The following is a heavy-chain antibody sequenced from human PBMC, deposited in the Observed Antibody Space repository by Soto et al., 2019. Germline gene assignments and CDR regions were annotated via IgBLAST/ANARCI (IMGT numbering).Heavy chain of an antibody. CDR1: GYTFTSYG. V-gene: IGHV1-18*01. Sequence: QVQLVQSGTEVKKPGASVKVSCKTSGYTFTSYGISWVRQAPGQGLEWMGLISPYNGDTIYARKFQGRVIVTADTATSTVYMELRSLRSEDTAVYYCVRDASSGYRGWWDPWGQGTLVTVSS. CDR3: VRDASSGYRGWWDP. D-gene: IGHD5-18*01. J-gene: IGHJ5*02. CDR2: ISPYNGDT.